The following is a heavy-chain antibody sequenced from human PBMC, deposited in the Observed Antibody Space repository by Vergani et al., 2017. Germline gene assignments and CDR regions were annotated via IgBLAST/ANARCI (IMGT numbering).Heavy chain of an antibody. D-gene: IGHD5-12*01. Sequence: QLQLQESGPGLLKPSETLSLTCSVSGTSISGSSDYWGWIRQPPGKGLEWIGSIFYTGTAYYNPSLESRATNSVDTSKNQFSLKLKSVTAADTAVYYCARGGTDIVATIAFDIWGQGTMVTVSS. CDR2: IFYTGTA. CDR1: GTSISGSSDY. CDR3: ARGGTDIVATIAFDI. V-gene: IGHV4-39*01. J-gene: IGHJ3*02.